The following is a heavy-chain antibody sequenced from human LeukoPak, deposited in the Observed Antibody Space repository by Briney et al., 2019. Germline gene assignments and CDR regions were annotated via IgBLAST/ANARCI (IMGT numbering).Heavy chain of an antibody. D-gene: IGHD4-17*01. J-gene: IGHJ4*02. CDR3: ARDYGDPKYYFDY. CDR1: GFTFSSYA. V-gene: IGHV3-23*01. CDR2: ISGSGGST. Sequence: GGSLRLSCAASGFTFSSYAMSWVRQAPGKGLEWVSAISGSGGSTYYADSVKGRSTISRDNSKNTLYLQMNSLRAEDTAVYYCARDYGDPKYYFDYWGQGTLVTVSS.